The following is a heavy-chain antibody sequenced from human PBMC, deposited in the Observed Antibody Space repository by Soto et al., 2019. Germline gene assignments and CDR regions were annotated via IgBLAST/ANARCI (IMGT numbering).Heavy chain of an antibody. V-gene: IGHV1-8*02. Sequence: ASVKVSCKASGYDFTAYDINWVRQASGQGLEWMGWMNPINGATGRARRFQGRVSMTRNTATATAYLELTSLRSDDSAVYFCGRGPSPRAPAGGTPYYYAMDVWGQGATVTVSS. J-gene: IGHJ6*02. CDR2: MNPINGAT. CDR1: GYDFTAYD. D-gene: IGHD2-2*01. CDR3: GRGPSPRAPAGGTPYYYAMDV.